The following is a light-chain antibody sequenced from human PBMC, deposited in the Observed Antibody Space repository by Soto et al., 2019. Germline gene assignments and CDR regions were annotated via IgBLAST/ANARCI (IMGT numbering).Light chain of an antibody. V-gene: IGKV2-30*01. CDR3: MQGTYWPYT. CDR2: SFS. Sequence: EVVMTQSPLSLPVTIGQPASISCRSSQSLLYSDGNTYLIWYQQRPGRSPRRLVYSFSTLDSGVPYRFSGSGSGTDFTLKIDRVEAEDVGVYYCMQGTYWPYTFGQGTKLEI. CDR1: QSLLYSDGNTY. J-gene: IGKJ2*01.